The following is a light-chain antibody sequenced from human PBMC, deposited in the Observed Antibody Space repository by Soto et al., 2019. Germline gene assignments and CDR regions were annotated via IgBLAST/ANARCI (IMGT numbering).Light chain of an antibody. CDR2: EVS. CDR3: SSYTSSTAYV. CDR1: SSDVGGYNY. V-gene: IGLV2-14*01. J-gene: IGLJ1*01. Sequence: QSVLTQPASVSWSPGQSITISCTGTSSDVGGYNYVSWYQLHPGKAPKLMVYEVSNRPSGVSNRFSGSKSGNTASLTISGLQAEDEADYYCSSYTSSTAYVFGTGTKVTVL.